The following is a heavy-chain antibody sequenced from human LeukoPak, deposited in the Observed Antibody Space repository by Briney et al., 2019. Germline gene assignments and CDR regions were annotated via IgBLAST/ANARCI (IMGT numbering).Heavy chain of an antibody. CDR1: GFTFSSYA. Sequence: PGGSLRLSCAASGFTFSSYAMHWVRQAPGKGLEWVAVISYDGSNKYYADSVKGRFTISRDNSKNTLYLQMNSLRAEDTAVYYCARDGAPDRDAFDIWGQGTMVTVSS. CDR2: ISYDGSNK. J-gene: IGHJ3*02. CDR3: ARDGAPDRDAFDI. V-gene: IGHV3-30-3*01. D-gene: IGHD1-26*01.